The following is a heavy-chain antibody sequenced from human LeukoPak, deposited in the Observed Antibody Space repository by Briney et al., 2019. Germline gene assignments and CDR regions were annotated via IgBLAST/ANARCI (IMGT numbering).Heavy chain of an antibody. CDR3: ARHGTIFGVVILDYYYMDV. CDR2: IYPGDSDT. V-gene: IGHV5-51*01. J-gene: IGHJ6*03. CDR1: GYSFTSYW. D-gene: IGHD3-3*01. Sequence: GESLKISCKGSGYSFTSYWIGWVRQMPEKGLEWMGIIYPGDSDTRYSPSFQGQVTISADKSISTAYLQWSSLKASDTAMYYCARHGTIFGVVILDYYYMDVWGKGTTVTVSS.